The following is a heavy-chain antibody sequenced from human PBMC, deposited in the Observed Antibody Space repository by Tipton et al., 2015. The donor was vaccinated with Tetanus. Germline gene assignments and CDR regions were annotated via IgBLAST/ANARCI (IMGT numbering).Heavy chain of an antibody. CDR2: ISSSSSYI. J-gene: IGHJ6*02. CDR1: GFTFSSYA. D-gene: IGHD5-12*01. V-gene: IGHV3-21*01. CDR3: ARENGGYDYYYYYGMDV. Sequence: GSLRLSCAASGFTFSSYAMSWVRQAPGKGLEWVSSISSSSSYIYYADSVKGRFTISRDNAKNSLYLQTNSLRAEDTAVYYCARENGGYDYYYYYGMDVWDQGP.